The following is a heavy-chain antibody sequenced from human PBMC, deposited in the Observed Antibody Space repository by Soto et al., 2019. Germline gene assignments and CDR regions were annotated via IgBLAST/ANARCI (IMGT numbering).Heavy chain of an antibody. CDR2: IGSRTSDI. J-gene: IGHJ3*01. CDR1: GFTLGRHT. CDR3: VRDYYDTSGYPNTFDL. V-gene: IGHV3-21*01. Sequence: EVQLVESGGGLVKPGGSLRLSCAASGFTLGRHTMNWVRQTPGKGLEWVSFIGSRTSDIYYADSVKGRFTISRDNAKNSLYRDLTGLRAEDTAVYFCVRDYYDTSGYPNTFDLWGQGTMVTVSA. D-gene: IGHD3-9*01.